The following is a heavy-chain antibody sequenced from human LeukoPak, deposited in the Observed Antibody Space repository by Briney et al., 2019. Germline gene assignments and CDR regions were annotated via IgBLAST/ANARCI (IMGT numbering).Heavy chain of an antibody. Sequence: GASVKVSCKASGGTFSSYAISWVRQAPGQGLEWMGGIIPIFGTANYAQKFQGRVTITTDESTSTAYMELSSLRSEDTAVYYCARSKHEYYYDSSGLSSFDYWGQGTLVTVSS. CDR2: IIPIFGTA. J-gene: IGHJ4*02. D-gene: IGHD3-22*01. CDR3: ARSKHEYYYDSSGLSSFDY. V-gene: IGHV1-69*05. CDR1: GGTFSSYA.